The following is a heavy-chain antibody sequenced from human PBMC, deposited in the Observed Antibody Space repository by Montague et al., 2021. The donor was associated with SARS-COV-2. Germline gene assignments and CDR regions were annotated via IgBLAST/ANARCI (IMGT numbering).Heavy chain of an antibody. D-gene: IGHD1-26*01. CDR3: AKDVGLRNFFDY. CDR1: GFTFSSYD. Sequence: SLRLSCAASGFTFSSYDMHWVRQAPGKGLEWVAVISYDGSNKYYADSVKGRFTISRDNSKNTLYLQMNSLRAEDTAVYYCAKDVGLRNFFDYWGQGTQVTVSS. J-gene: IGHJ4*02. CDR2: ISYDGSNK. V-gene: IGHV3-30*18.